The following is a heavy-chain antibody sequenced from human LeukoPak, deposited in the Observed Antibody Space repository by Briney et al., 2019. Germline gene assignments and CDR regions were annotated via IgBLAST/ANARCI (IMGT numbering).Heavy chain of an antibody. D-gene: IGHD3-10*01. CDR1: GGSISSYY. CDR3: ARSDRITMVRGVLGFGY. V-gene: IGHV4-59*01. Sequence: SETLSLTCTVSGGSISSYYWSWIRQPPGKGLEWIGYIYYSGSTNYNPSLKSRVTISVDTSKNQFSLKLSSVTAADTAVYYCARSDRITMVRGVLGFGYWGQGTLVTVSS. J-gene: IGHJ4*02. CDR2: IYYSGST.